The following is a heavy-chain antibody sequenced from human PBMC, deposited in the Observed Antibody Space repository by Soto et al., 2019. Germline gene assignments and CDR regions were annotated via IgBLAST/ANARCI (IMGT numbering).Heavy chain of an antibody. D-gene: IGHD4-4*01. J-gene: IGHJ6*03. CDR1: GFNVSKNF. V-gene: IGHV3-66*01. CDR3: ARDVRQYFFNYFYYYYLDV. Sequence: EVYLVESGGGLVQPGGSLRLSCAASGFNVSKNFMTWVRQTPGKGLEWVSVIYSGGTRFYADSVKGRFTISRDDSKNTLYLQMNSLRAEDTAVYYCARDVRQYFFNYFYYYYLDVWGNGTTVTVSS. CDR2: IYSGGTR.